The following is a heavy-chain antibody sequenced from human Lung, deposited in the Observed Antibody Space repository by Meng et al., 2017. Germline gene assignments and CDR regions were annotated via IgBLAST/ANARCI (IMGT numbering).Heavy chain of an antibody. CDR3: TKNDFYCLGY. Sequence: QVNLQESGPGLVKPSGTLSLTVAVSGGSISIDNWWSWVRQPPGKGLEWIGEIYHSGSTNYNPSLKSRITISVDKPKNQFSLTLSSVTAADTAVYYCTKNDFYCLGYWGQGTLVTVFS. CDR1: GGSISIDNW. V-gene: IGHV4-4*02. D-gene: IGHD2-21*01. J-gene: IGHJ4*02. CDR2: IYHSGST.